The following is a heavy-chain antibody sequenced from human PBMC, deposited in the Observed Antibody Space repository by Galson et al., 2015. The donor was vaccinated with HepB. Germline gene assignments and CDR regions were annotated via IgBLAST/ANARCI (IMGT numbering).Heavy chain of an antibody. CDR2: INHSGST. V-gene: IGHV4-34*01. D-gene: IGHD5-12*01. Sequence: TLSLTCAVYGGSFSGYYWSWIRQPPGKGLEWIGEINHSGSTNYNPSLKSRVTISVDTSKNQFSLKLSSVTAADTAVYYCARDVKWLRSTGGFDYWGQGTLVTVSS. CDR1: GGSFSGYY. CDR3: ARDVKWLRSTGGFDY. J-gene: IGHJ4*02.